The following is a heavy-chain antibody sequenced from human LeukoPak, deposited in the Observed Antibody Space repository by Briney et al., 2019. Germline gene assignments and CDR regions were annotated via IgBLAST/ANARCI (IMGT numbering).Heavy chain of an antibody. CDR3: ARGLLDGYTHPAAFDI. CDR1: GGSISSYY. V-gene: IGHV4-59*01. D-gene: IGHD5-24*01. J-gene: IGHJ3*02. Sequence: PSETLSLTCTVAGGSISSYYWSWIRQPPGKGLEWIGYIYYSGSTNYNPSLKSRVTISVDTSKNQFSLKLSSVTAADTAVHYCARGLLDGYTHPAAFDIWGQGTMVTVSS. CDR2: IYYSGST.